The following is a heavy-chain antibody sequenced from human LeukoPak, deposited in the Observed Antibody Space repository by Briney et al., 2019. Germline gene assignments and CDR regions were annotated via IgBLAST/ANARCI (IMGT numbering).Heavy chain of an antibody. D-gene: IGHD3-22*01. Sequence: GASVKVSCKASGYTFTGYYIHWVRQAPGQGLEWMVWINPNSGGTNYAQNFQGSITMTRDTSISTAYMELSRLRSDDTAVYYCATTRRYYYDSSGPDAFDLWGQGTMVTVSS. CDR2: INPNSGGT. V-gene: IGHV1-2*02. CDR3: ATTRRYYYDSSGPDAFDL. CDR1: GYTFTGYY. J-gene: IGHJ3*01.